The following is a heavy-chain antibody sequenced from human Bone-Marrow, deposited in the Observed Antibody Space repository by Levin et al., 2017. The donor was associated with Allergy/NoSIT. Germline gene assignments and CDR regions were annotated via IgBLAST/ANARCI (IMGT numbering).Heavy chain of an antibody. J-gene: IGHJ2*01. V-gene: IGHV3-9*01. D-gene: IGHD3-3*01. CDR3: AKGYGDFWSGYVGYFDL. CDR1: GFTFDDYA. CDR2: ISWNSGSI. Sequence: SLKISCAASGFTFDDYAMHWVRQAPGKGLEWVSGISWNSGSIGYADSVKGRFTISRDNAKNSLYLQMNSLRAEDTALYYCAKGYGDFWSGYVGYFDLWGRGTLVTVSS.